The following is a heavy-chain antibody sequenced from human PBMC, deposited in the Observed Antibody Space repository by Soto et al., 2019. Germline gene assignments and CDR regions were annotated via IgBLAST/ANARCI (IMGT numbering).Heavy chain of an antibody. D-gene: IGHD2-2*01. CDR2: ISGSDGST. Sequence: EVQLMESGGNLVQPGGSLRLSCAASGFSFRNYGMSWVRQAPGKGLEWVSAISGSDGSTYYADSVKGRFTISSDNSKNKMYIKMNSLRHEDTAVYYCEKVTPLPALGYYYYVDVWGTGTTVTVSS. CDR3: EKVTPLPALGYYYYVDV. CDR1: GFSFRNYG. J-gene: IGHJ6*03. V-gene: IGHV3-23*01.